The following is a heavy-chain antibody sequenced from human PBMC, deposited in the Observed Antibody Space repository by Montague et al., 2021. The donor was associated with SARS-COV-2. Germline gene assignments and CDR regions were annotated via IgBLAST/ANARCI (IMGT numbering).Heavy chain of an antibody. Sequence: SDTLSLTCTVSGGSISSSNYYWDWIRQPPGKGLEWIGSIYDSGSTYYSPSLKSRVTISVDTSKNHFSLKLSSVTAADTAVYYCARRGRKLLPVATTIGGFDIWGQGTMVTVSS. CDR3: ARRGRKLLPVATTIGGFDI. CDR1: GGSISSSNYY. CDR2: IYDSGST. J-gene: IGHJ3*02. V-gene: IGHV4-39*02. D-gene: IGHD5-12*01.